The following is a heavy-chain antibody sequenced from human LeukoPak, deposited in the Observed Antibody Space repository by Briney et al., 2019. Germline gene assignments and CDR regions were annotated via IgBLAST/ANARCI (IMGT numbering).Heavy chain of an antibody. D-gene: IGHD6-19*01. CDR1: GGSISSSSYY. Sequence: PSETLSLTCTVSGGSISSSSYYWGWIRQPPRTGLEWIGSIYYSGSTYYNVSLKSRVTISVDTSKNQFSLKLSSVTAADTAVYYCASRAVAAGAFDIWGQGTMVTVSS. J-gene: IGHJ3*02. CDR3: ASRAVAAGAFDI. CDR2: IYYSGST. V-gene: IGHV4-39*01.